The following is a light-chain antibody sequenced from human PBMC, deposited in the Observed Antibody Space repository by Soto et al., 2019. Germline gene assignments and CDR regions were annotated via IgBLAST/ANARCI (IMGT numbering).Light chain of an antibody. CDR1: QSISNW. CDR2: HAS. J-gene: IGKJ1*01. CDR3: LQYNSYS. Sequence: DIQTTQSPSTLPASVGDRVTITCRASQSISNWLAWYHQKPGTAPKVLIYHASNLQSGVPSRFSGSGSGTEFTLTISRLQPDDFANYYCLQYNSYSFGQGTRWIT. V-gene: IGKV1-5*01.